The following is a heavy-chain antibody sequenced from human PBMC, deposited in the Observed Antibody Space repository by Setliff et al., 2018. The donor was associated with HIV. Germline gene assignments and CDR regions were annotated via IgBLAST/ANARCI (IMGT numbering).Heavy chain of an antibody. Sequence: GGSLRLSCAASGFTFRSYAMSWVRQAPGKGLEWVSVMSGSGVSTHYVDSVKGRFTISRDNSKNTLYLQMNTLRAEDTAIYYCAKQMKSMGPYDGFDIWGQGTMVTVPS. CDR2: MSGSGVST. V-gene: IGHV3-23*01. D-gene: IGHD3-10*01. CDR1: GFTFRSYA. J-gene: IGHJ3*02. CDR3: AKQMKSMGPYDGFDI.